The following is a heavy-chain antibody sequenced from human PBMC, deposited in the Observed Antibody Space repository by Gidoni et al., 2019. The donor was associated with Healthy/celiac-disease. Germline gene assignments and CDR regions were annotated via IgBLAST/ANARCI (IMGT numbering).Heavy chain of an antibody. CDR3: AKDMIPGDDYGDRDAFDI. V-gene: IGHV3-9*01. D-gene: IGHD4-17*01. CDR2: ISLNSGSI. Sequence: EVQLVESGGGWVQPGRSLRLSCAASGFTIDDYAMHWVRQAPGKGLEWVSGISLNSGSIGYADSVKGRFTISRDNAKNSLYLQMNSLRAEDTALYYCAKDMIPGDDYGDRDAFDIWGQGTMVTVSS. J-gene: IGHJ3*02. CDR1: GFTIDDYA.